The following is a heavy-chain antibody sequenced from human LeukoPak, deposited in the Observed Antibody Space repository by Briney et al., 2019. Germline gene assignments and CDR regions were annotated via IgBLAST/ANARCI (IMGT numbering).Heavy chain of an antibody. V-gene: IGHV3-74*01. D-gene: IGHD3-10*01. Sequence: QTGGSLRLSCAASGFTFSSSWMHWVRQVPGKGLVWVSRLNSDGSSINYADSVKGRFTISRDNAENSLYLQMNSLRAEDTAVYYCATDSFGIFDYWGQGTLVTVSS. CDR1: GFTFSSSW. CDR2: LNSDGSSI. CDR3: ATDSFGIFDY. J-gene: IGHJ4*02.